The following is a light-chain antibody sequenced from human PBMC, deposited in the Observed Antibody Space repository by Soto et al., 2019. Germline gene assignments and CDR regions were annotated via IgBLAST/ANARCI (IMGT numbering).Light chain of an antibody. Sequence: EIVMTQSPATLPVSPGERATLSCRASQSIGSNLAWYQQKPGQAPRLLMYAASIRASDFPARFSGSGSGTEFTLTISGLQSDDFAVYFCQQYKKWPPWTFGHGTKVEIK. CDR1: QSIGSN. CDR2: AAS. CDR3: QQYKKWPPWT. J-gene: IGKJ1*01. V-gene: IGKV3-15*01.